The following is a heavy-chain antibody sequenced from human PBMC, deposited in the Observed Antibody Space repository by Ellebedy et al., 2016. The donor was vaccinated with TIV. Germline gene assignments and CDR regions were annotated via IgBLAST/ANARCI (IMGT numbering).Heavy chain of an antibody. CDR3: ANQYYDFLTADSGVDV. Sequence: SETLSLTCTVSGGSISSSYYYWDWIRQPPGKGLEWIANIYYTGKTFYNPSLKSRVSMSLDTSKNQFSLKLSSVTAADTAVYYCANQYYDFLTADSGVDVWGQGTLVTVSS. D-gene: IGHD3-9*01. V-gene: IGHV4-39*07. J-gene: IGHJ4*02. CDR2: IYYTGKT. CDR1: GGSISSSYYY.